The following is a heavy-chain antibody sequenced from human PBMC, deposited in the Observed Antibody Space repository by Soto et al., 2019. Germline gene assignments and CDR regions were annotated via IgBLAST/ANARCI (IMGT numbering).Heavy chain of an antibody. D-gene: IGHD3-16*01. J-gene: IGHJ6*03. V-gene: IGHV4-31*03. CDR1: GGSVSSRNYY. CDR3: ARNVARGLYYYYYMDV. Sequence: QVQLRESGPGLVKPSQTLSLTCTVSGGSVSSRNYYWSWIRQHPGKGLEWIGYIYYSGNTYYTPSLKSRVTMSVDTSKNQFSLKLTCMTAADTAVYYCARNVARGLYYYYYMDVWGKGTRVTVSS. CDR2: IYYSGNT.